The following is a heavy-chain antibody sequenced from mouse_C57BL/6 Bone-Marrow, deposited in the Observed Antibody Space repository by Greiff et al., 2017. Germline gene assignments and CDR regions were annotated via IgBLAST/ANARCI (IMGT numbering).Heavy chain of an antibody. CDR3: SRCGYYASSYGSIDY. CDR1: GYTFTSYW. CDR2: IDTNSGGT. Sequence: QVQLQQPGAELVKPGASVKLSCKASGYTFTSYWMHWVKPRPGRGLEWIGRIDTNSGGTKYNEKLKSKATLPVDQPSSTAYMQLSSLTSEDSAVYYCSRCGYYASSYGSIDYWGQGPSVTVSS. D-gene: IGHD1-1*01. V-gene: IGHV1-72*01. J-gene: IGHJ4*01.